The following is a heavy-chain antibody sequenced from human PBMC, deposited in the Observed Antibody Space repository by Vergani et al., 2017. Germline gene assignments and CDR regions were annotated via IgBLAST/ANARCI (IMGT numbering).Heavy chain of an antibody. Sequence: QVQLVESGGGVVQRGGSLRLSCAASGFTLSNYYMQWIRQEPGKGLEFVAFIKFDGNNQYYADSVKGRFTLSRDFTKNTIYLQMNSLRTDDTATYYCAKHYRGWAIDYWGQGTQVIVSS. V-gene: IGHV3-30*02. CDR1: GFTLSNYY. CDR2: IKFDGNNQ. D-gene: IGHD4-11*01. J-gene: IGHJ4*02. CDR3: AKHYRGWAIDY.